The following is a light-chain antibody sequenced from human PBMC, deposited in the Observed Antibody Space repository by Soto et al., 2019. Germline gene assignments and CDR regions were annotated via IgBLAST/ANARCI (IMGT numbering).Light chain of an antibody. CDR2: EVN. CDR3: SSYAGDNNFV. J-gene: IGLJ1*01. V-gene: IGLV2-8*01. Sequence: QSALTQPPSASGSPGQSVAISCTGTSSDVGGSNYVSWYQHHSDKAPKLLIYEVNKRPAGVPYRFSGSKSGNTASLTVSGLQAEDEADYYCSSYAGDNNFVFGSGTKLTVL. CDR1: SSDVGGSNY.